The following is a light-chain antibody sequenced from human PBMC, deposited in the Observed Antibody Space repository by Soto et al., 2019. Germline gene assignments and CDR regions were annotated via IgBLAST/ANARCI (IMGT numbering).Light chain of an antibody. CDR1: SSNIGAGYD. Sequence: QSVLTQPPSVSGAPGQRVTIPCTGSSSNIGAGYDVHWYQQLPGTAPKLLIYGTSNRPSGVPDRFSGSKSGTSASLAITGIQAEDEADYYCQSYDSRLSAVVFGGGTKLTVL. CDR2: GTS. J-gene: IGLJ2*01. V-gene: IGLV1-40*01. CDR3: QSYDSRLSAVV.